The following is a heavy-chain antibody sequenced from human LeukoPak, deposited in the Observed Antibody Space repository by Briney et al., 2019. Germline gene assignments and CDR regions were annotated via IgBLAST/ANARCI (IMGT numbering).Heavy chain of an antibody. CDR1: GFTFSSFG. Sequence: PGGSLRLSCAASGFTFSSFGMSWVRQAPGKGLEWVSAISGSGVSTYYADSVKGRFTISRDNSKNSLYPQMNSLRAEDTAVYYCAKCILTGYYKGYMDVWGKGTTVTISS. D-gene: IGHD3-9*01. V-gene: IGHV3-23*01. CDR2: ISGSGVST. J-gene: IGHJ6*03. CDR3: AKCILTGYYKGYMDV.